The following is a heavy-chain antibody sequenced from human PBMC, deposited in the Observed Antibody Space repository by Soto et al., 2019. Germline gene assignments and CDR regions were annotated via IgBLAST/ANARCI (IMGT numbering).Heavy chain of an antibody. CDR3: ASDYGSGGPYFDY. D-gene: IGHD3-10*01. V-gene: IGHV1-3*01. J-gene: IGHJ4*02. Sequence: ASVKVSCKASGYTFTSYAMHWVRQAPGQRLEWMGWINAGNGNTKYSQKFQGRVTITRDTSASTAYMELSSVRSEDTAVYYCASDYGSGGPYFDYWGQGTLVTVSS. CDR1: GYTFTSYA. CDR2: INAGNGNT.